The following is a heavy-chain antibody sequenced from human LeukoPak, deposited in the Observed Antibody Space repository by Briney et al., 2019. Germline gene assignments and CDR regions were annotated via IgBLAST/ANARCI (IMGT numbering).Heavy chain of an antibody. CDR1: EYSFTNYW. CDR2: IYPGDSDT. V-gene: IGHV5-51*01. J-gene: IGHJ4*02. CDR3: ARAGYSNRWDGVDY. D-gene: IGHD2/OR15-2a*01. Sequence: GESLKISCKGSEYSFTNYWIGWVRQMPGKGLEFMGIIYPGDSDTRYSPSFQGQVTISVDKSINTAYLQWSSLKASDSAMYYCARAGYSNRWDGVDYWGQGTLVTVSS.